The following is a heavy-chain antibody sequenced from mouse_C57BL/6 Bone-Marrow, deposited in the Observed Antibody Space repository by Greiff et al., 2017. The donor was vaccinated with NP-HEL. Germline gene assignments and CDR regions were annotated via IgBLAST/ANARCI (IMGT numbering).Heavy chain of an antibody. CDR2: IDPSDSET. Sequence: QVQLQQPGAELVRPGSSVKLSCKASGYTFTSYWMHWVKQRPIQGLEWIGNIDPSDSETHYNQKFKDKATLTVDKSSSTAYMQLSSLTSEDSAVYYCALITTVVAPSFDYWGQGTTLTVSS. CDR3: ALITTVVAPSFDY. J-gene: IGHJ2*01. CDR1: GYTFTSYW. V-gene: IGHV1-52*01. D-gene: IGHD1-1*01.